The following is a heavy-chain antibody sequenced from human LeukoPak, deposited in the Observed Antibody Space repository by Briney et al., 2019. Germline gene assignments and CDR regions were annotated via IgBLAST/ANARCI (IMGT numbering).Heavy chain of an antibody. CDR2: ISYDGSNK. J-gene: IGHJ3*02. Sequence: SGRSLRLSCAASGFTFSSYGMHWVRQAPGKGLEWVAVISYDGSNKYYADSVKGRFTISRDNSKNTLYLQMNSLRAEDTAVYYCARLPNADSGYDSLALHDAFDIWGQGTMVTVSS. CDR3: ARLPNADSGYDSLALHDAFDI. CDR1: GFTFSSYG. D-gene: IGHD5-12*01. V-gene: IGHV3-30*03.